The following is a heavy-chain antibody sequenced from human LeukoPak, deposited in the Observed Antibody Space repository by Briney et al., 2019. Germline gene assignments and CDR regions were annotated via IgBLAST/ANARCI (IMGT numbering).Heavy chain of an antibody. J-gene: IGHJ6*04. CDR2: ISSGSNYI. CDR1: GLTFSSYS. D-gene: IGHD3-10*02. V-gene: IGHV3-21*01. Sequence: GGSLRLSCAASGLTFSSYSMNWVRQAPGKGLEWVSSISSGSNYIYYADSVKGRFTISRDNAKNSLYLQMNSLRAEDTAVYYCAELGITMIGGVWGKGTTVTISS. CDR3: AELGITMIGGV.